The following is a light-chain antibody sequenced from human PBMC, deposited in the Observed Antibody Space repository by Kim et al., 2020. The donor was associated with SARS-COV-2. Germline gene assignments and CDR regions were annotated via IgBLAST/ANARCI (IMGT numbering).Light chain of an antibody. CDR1: SSDVGNYNL. J-gene: IGLJ3*02. Sequence: QSALTQPPSASGSPGQSITISCTGTSSDVGNYNLVSWYQHHPGKAPKLMIYEVTKRPSGVSNRFSGSNSGNMASLTISGLQAEDEANYYCCSYAGSSTWVFGGGTQLTVL. V-gene: IGLV2-23*02. CDR3: CSYAGSSTWV. CDR2: EVT.